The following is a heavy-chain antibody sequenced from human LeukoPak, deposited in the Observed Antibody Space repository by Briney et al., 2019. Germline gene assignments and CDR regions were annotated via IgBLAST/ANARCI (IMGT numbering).Heavy chain of an antibody. V-gene: IGHV1-46*01. J-gene: IGHJ5*02. CDR2: INPSGGST. CDR3: AREAVTILGVVRTQTTKLPHRFDP. D-gene: IGHD3-3*01. CDR1: GYTFTSHH. Sequence: GASVKVSCKASGYTFTSHHMHWVRQAPGQGLEWMGIINPSGGSTNYAQKFQGRVTMTRDMSTSTVYMELSSLRSEDTAVYYCAREAVTILGVVRTQTTKLPHRFDPWGQGTLVTVSS.